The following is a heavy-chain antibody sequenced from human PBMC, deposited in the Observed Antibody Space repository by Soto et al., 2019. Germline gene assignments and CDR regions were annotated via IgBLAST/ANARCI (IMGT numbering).Heavy chain of an antibody. Sequence: PGESLKISCKGSGYSFTNYWIGWVRQMPGKGLEWMGIIYPDDSDTRYSPSFQGQVAISADKSINTAYLQWSSLKASDTAMYYCARRSDGYTYLWGQGTLVTVSS. D-gene: IGHD2-2*02. CDR3: ARRSDGYTYL. J-gene: IGHJ5*02. CDR2: IYPDDSDT. V-gene: IGHV5-51*01. CDR1: GYSFTNYW.